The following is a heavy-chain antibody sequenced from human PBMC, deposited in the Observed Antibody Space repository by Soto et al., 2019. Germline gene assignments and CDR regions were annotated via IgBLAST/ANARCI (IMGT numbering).Heavy chain of an antibody. D-gene: IGHD2-2*01. CDR3: ARELGYCSSTSCQGFDP. J-gene: IGHJ5*02. CDR2: INPSGGST. CDR1: GYTFTSYY. V-gene: IGHV1-46*03. Sequence: VASVKVSCKASGYTFTSYYMHWVRQAPGQGLEWMGIINPSGGSTSYAQKFQGRVTMTRDTSTSTVYMELSSLRSEDTAVYYCARELGYCSSTSCQGFDPWGQGTLVTVSS.